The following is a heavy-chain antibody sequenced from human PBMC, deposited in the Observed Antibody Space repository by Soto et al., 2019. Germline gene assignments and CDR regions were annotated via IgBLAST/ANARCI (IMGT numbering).Heavy chain of an antibody. CDR1: GGSMSSYY. D-gene: IGHD3-10*01. CDR3: ARRGYGPGFPYYYGMDV. CDR2: IYYSGST. V-gene: IGHV4-59*01. J-gene: IGHJ6*02. Sequence: QVQLQESGPGLVKPSETLSLTCTVSGGSMSSYYWSWIRQPPGKGLEWSGYIYYSGSTNYNPSLKSRVTMSVDTPKNQFSLKLSSVTAADTAVYYCARRGYGPGFPYYYGMDVWGQGTTVTVSS.